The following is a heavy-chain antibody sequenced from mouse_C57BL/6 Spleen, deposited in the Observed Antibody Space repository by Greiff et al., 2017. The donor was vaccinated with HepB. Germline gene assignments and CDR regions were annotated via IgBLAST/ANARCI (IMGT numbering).Heavy chain of an antibody. CDR3: ARHLGGHDGYYPFAY. CDR2: ISNLAYSI. J-gene: IGHJ3*01. CDR1: GFTFSDYG. V-gene: IGHV5-15*01. Sequence: EVKLMESGGGLVQPGGSLKLSCAASGFTFSDYGMAWVRQAPRKGPEWVAFISNLAYSIYYADTVTGRFTISRENAKNTLYLEMSSLRSEDTAMYYCARHLGGHDGYYPFAYWGQGTLVTVSA. D-gene: IGHD2-3*01.